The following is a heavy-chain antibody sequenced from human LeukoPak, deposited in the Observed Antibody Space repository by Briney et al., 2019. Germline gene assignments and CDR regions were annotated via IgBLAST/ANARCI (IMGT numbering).Heavy chain of an antibody. Sequence: ASVKVSCKASGYTFFSYGITWVRQAPGQGFEWMGWISAYNVNTNHAQKLQGRVTMTTDTSTSTAYMELRSLRSDDTAVYYCARWLAVAGQNWFDPWGQGTLVTVSS. CDR3: ARWLAVAGQNWFDP. CDR1: GYTFFSYG. J-gene: IGHJ5*02. D-gene: IGHD6-19*01. V-gene: IGHV1-18*01. CDR2: ISAYNVNT.